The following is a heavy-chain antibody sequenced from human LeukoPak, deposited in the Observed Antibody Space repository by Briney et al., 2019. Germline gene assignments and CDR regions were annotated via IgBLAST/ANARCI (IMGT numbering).Heavy chain of an antibody. D-gene: IGHD6-13*01. V-gene: IGHV4-59*01. J-gene: IGHJ4*02. Sequence: SSETLSLTCTVSGGSISNYFRSWIRQPPGKGLEWIGYIYYSGSTNSNPSLKSRITISVDTSKNQFYLKLTSVTAADTAVYYCARLLHPQSTSWFIDYWGQGALVTVSA. CDR3: ARLLHPQSTSWFIDY. CDR2: IYYSGST. CDR1: GGSISNYF.